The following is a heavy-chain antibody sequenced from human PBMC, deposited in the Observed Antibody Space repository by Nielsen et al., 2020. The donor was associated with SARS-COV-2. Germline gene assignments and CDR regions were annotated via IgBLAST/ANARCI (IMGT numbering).Heavy chain of an antibody. J-gene: IGHJ4*02. D-gene: IGHD3-10*01. CDR1: GFTFSDYY. Sequence: GESLKISCAASGFTFSDYYMSWVRQAPGKGLEWVANIKQDGSEKYYVDSVKGRFTISRDNAKNSLYLQMNSLRAEDTAVYYCARVRGVAFFDYWGQGTLVTVSS. CDR2: IKQDGSEK. CDR3: ARVRGVAFFDY. V-gene: IGHV3-7*03.